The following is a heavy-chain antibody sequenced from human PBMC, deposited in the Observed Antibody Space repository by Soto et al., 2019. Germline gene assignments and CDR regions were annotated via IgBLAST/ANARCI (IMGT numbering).Heavy chain of an antibody. D-gene: IGHD3-10*01. V-gene: IGHV4-30-4*01. CDR3: SRGSTYYGLLT. CDR1: GDSMGSGDYY. Sequence: QVQLQESGPGLVKPSQTLSLTCTVSGDSMGSGDYYWTWIRQPPGKGLEWLGYIYYIGTTFYNPSLESRVNISIATSKTHFSLRLTSVTAADTAVYYCSRGSTYYGLLTWGQGTLVTVSS. CDR2: IYYIGTT. J-gene: IGHJ5*02.